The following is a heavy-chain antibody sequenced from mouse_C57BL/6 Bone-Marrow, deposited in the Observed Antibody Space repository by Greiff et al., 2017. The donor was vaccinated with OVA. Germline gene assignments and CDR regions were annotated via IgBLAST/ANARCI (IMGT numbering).Heavy chain of an antibody. CDR2: ISNGGGST. V-gene: IGHV5-12*01. J-gene: IGHJ1*03. CDR3: ARRYGSSSWYFDV. CDR1: GFTFSDYY. D-gene: IGHD1-1*01. Sequence: EVKLMESGGGLVQPGGSLKLSCAASGFTFSDYYMYWVRQTPEKRLEWVAYISNGGGSTYYPDTVKGRFTISRDNANNTLYLQMSRLKSEYTAMYYCARRYGSSSWYFDVWGTGTTVTVSS.